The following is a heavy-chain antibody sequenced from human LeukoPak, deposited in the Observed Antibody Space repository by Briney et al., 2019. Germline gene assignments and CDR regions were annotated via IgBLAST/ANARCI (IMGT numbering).Heavy chain of an antibody. CDR3: ARVQSYAYGFDY. Sequence: SETLSLTCTVSGGSVSRYFGSWIRQSPGKGLEWIGSIHHSGSTYYNPALKSRVTISVDTSKKQFSLNLRSVTAADTAVYYCARVQSYAYGFDYWGQGTLVTVSS. D-gene: IGHD2-2*01. V-gene: IGHV4-59*08. J-gene: IGHJ4*02. CDR1: GGSVSRYF. CDR2: IHHSGST.